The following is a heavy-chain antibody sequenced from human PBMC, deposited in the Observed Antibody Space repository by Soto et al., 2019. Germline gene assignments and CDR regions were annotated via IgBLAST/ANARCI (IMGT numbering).Heavy chain of an antibody. CDR1: GYTFTSYG. J-gene: IGHJ4*02. CDR2: ISAYNGNT. Sequence: QVQLVQSGTEVRKPGASVKVSCKTSGYTFTSYGISLVRQAPGQGLEWMGWISAYNGNTNYAQKLQGRVTMTTDTSPSTAYLELRSLRSVDTAVYYCARDQDYYASSGYYVNWGQGTLVTVSS. V-gene: IGHV1-18*04. D-gene: IGHD3-22*01. CDR3: ARDQDYYASSGYYVN.